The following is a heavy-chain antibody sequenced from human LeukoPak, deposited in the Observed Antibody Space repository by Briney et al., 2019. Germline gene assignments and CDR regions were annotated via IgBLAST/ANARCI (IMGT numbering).Heavy chain of an antibody. CDR1: GFTFSSYG. Sequence: GGSLRLSCAASGFTFSSYGMNWVRQAPGKGLEWVSSISSSSSYIYYADSVKGRFTISRDNAKNSLYLQMNSLRAEDTAVYYCARVRAAYGDYWGQGTLVTVSS. V-gene: IGHV3-21*01. D-gene: IGHD6-13*01. CDR3: ARVRAAYGDY. CDR2: ISSSSSYI. J-gene: IGHJ4*02.